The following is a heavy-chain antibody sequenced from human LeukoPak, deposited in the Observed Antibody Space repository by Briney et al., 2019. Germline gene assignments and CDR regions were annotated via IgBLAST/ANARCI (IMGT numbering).Heavy chain of an antibody. CDR3: ARGADGVSSNSRGWFDP. Sequence: GGSLRLSCAASGFTFDDYAMHWVRQAPGKGLEWVSGISWNSGSIGYADSVKGRFTISRDNAKKSLYLQMHSLRAEDTAFYHCARGADGVSSNSRGWFDPWGQGTLVTVSS. J-gene: IGHJ5*02. CDR1: GFTFDDYA. V-gene: IGHV3-9*01. CDR2: ISWNSGSI. D-gene: IGHD2-15*01.